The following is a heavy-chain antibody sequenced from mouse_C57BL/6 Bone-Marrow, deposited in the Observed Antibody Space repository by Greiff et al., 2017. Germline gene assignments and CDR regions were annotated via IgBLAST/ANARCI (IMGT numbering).Heavy chain of an antibody. D-gene: IGHD1-1*01. J-gene: IGHJ2*01. Sequence: DVQLVESGPGLVKPSQSLSLTCSVTGYSITSGYYWNWIRQFPGNKLEWKGYISYDGSNNYNPSLKNRISITRDTSKNQFFLKLNSVTTEDTATYYCARVTTVVAPYYFDYWGQGTTLTVSS. CDR1: GYSITSGYY. CDR3: ARVTTVVAPYYFDY. CDR2: ISYDGSN. V-gene: IGHV3-6*01.